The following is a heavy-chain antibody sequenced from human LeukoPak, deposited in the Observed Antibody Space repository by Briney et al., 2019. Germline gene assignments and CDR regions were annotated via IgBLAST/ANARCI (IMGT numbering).Heavy chain of an antibody. CDR3: VKDNFYDSNLSDP. J-gene: IGHJ5*02. Sequence: GGSLRLSCAASGFTFYDYNMIWVRQTPGKGLEWVSLINWDGGETFYADSVKGRFTISRDNTRDSLYLHMTSLKVEDTAFYYCVKDNFYDSNLSDPWGQGTLVTVSS. CDR2: INWDGGET. CDR1: GFTFYDYN. D-gene: IGHD3-22*01. V-gene: IGHV3-43*01.